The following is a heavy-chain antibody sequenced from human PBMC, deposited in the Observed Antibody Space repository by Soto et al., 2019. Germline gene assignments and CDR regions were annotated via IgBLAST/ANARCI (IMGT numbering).Heavy chain of an antibody. D-gene: IGHD2-21*02. V-gene: IGHV3-30*18. CDR2: ISSDGSNK. CDR3: AKGYSRGNSNSFAFDI. CDR1: GFTFSSYA. Sequence: SLRLSCAASGFTFSSYAMHWVREAPGKGLEWVAVISSDGSNKYFADSVKGRFTISRDNSENTLYLQMNSLRAEDTAVYYCAKGYSRGNSNSFAFDIWGQGTRVTVSS. J-gene: IGHJ3*02.